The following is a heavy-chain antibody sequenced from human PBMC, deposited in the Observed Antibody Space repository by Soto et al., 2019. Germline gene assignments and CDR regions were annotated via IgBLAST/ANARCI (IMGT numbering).Heavy chain of an antibody. D-gene: IGHD5-18*01. CDR3: TTVLPRSMSTPDTAMGSFVY. Sequence: PGGSLRLSCAASGFTVSSNYMSWVRQAPGKGLEWVSVIYSGGSTYYADSVKGRFTISRHNSKNTLYLQMNSLRAEDTAVYYCTTVLPRSMSTPDTAMGSFVYWGQGTLVTVSS. V-gene: IGHV3-53*04. CDR2: IYSGGST. J-gene: IGHJ4*02. CDR1: GFTVSSNY.